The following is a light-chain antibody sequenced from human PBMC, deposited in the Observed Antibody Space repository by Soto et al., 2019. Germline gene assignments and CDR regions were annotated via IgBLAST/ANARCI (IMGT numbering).Light chain of an antibody. V-gene: IGLV2-8*01. CDR2: EVS. J-gene: IGLJ3*02. CDR3: SSYAGSNNLV. Sequence: QSVLTQPPSASGSPGQSVTISYTGTSSDLGGYNYVSWYQQHPGKAPKLMIYEVSKRPSGVPDRFSGSKSGNTASLTVSGLQAEDEADYYCSSYAGSNNLVFGGGTKLTVL. CDR1: SSDLGGYNY.